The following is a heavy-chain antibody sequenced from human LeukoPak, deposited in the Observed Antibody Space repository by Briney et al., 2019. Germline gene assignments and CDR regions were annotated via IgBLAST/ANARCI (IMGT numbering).Heavy chain of an antibody. J-gene: IGHJ3*02. Sequence: PSETLSLTCTVSGDSISSGNYYWSWIRQPAGKGLEWVGHVFTTGSTNYNPSLKSRLTISVDTSKNQFSLKLTSVTAADTAVFYCARVNSPWEYCSITSCFRGAIDIWGQGTTVTVSS. CDR3: ARVNSPWEYCSITSCFRGAIDI. D-gene: IGHD2-2*01. CDR1: GDSISSGNYY. CDR2: VFTTGST. V-gene: IGHV4-61*09.